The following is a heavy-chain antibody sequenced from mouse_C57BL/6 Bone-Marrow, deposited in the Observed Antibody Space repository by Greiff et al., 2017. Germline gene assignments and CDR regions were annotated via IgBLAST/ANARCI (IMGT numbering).Heavy chain of an antibody. CDR2: IDPENGDT. J-gene: IGHJ2*01. CDR3: TPTTVVGGGY. V-gene: IGHV14-4*01. Sequence: EVQLQQSGAELVRPGASVKLSCTASGFNIKDDYMHWVKQRPEQGLEWIGWIDPENGDTEYASKFQGKATITADTSSNTAYLQLSSLKSEDTAVYYCTPTTVVGGGYWGQGTTLTVSS. CDR1: GFNIKDDY. D-gene: IGHD1-1*01.